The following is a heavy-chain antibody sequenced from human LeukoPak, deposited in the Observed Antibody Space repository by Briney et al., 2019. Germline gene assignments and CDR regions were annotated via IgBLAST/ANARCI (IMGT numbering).Heavy chain of an antibody. CDR1: GGSISSYY. CDR3: ASSTQQLAENWFDP. Sequence: SETLSLTCTVSGGSISSYYWSWIRQPAGKGLEWLGRIYTSGSTNYNPSLKSRVTMSVDTSKNQFSLKLSSVTAADTAVYYCASSTQQLAENWFDPWGQGTLVTVSS. J-gene: IGHJ5*02. CDR2: IYTSGST. D-gene: IGHD6-13*01. V-gene: IGHV4-4*07.